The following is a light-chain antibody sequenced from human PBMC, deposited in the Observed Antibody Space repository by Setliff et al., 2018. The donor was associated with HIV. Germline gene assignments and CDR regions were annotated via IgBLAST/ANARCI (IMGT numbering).Light chain of an antibody. J-gene: IGLJ1*01. V-gene: IGLV2-14*03. CDR3: CSYTSSLTYV. Sequence: QSALPQPASVSGSPGQSITLSCTGTSSDVGSYNFVSWYQQHPGRAPKLMIYDVTKRPSGASDRFSGSKSGNTASLTISGLQTEDEADYYCCSYTSSLTYVFGTGTKVTVL. CDR2: DVT. CDR1: SSDVGSYNF.